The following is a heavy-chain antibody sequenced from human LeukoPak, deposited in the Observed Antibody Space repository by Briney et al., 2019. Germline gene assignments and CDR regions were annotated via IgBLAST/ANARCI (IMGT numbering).Heavy chain of an antibody. D-gene: IGHD5-18*01. CDR1: GFTFSTYG. V-gene: IGHV3-48*02. CDR2: ISSSSSMT. J-gene: IGHJ4*02. CDR3: ARDEGYSYGNDY. Sequence: GGSLRLSCATSGFTFSTYGIHWVRQAPGKGLQWLSYISSSSSMTYYADSVKGRFTISRDNAKNSLYLQMNSLRDEDTAVYYCARDEGYSYGNDYWGQGALVTVSS.